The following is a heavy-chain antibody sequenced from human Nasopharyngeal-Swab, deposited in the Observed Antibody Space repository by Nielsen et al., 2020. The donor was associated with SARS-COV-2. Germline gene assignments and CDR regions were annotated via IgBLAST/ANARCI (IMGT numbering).Heavy chain of an antibody. V-gene: IGHV4-59*01. CDR1: GGSISSYY. CDR3: ARGGSSAYYWNY. CDR2: IYYSGST. D-gene: IGHD3-22*01. Sequence: GSLRLSCTVSGGSISSYYWSWIRQPPGKGLEWIGYIYYSGSTNYNPSLKSRVTISVDTSKNQFSLKLSSVTAADTAVYYCARGGSSAYYWNYWGQGTLVTVSS. J-gene: IGHJ4*02.